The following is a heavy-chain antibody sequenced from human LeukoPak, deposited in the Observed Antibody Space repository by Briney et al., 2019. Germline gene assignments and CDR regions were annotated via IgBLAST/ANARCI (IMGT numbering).Heavy chain of an antibody. CDR3: TRGYSGKSVYVFDI. V-gene: IGHV3-72*01. CDR1: GFTFSDHY. J-gene: IGHJ3*02. CDR2: SGNKASRYTT. Sequence: GGSLILSCAASGFTFSDHYVDWVRQAPGKGLEWVGRSGNKASRYTTEYAASVKGRFTISRDESKNSLYLQMNSLKTEDTAVYHCTRGYSGKSVYVFDIWGQGTMVTVSS. D-gene: IGHD1-26*01.